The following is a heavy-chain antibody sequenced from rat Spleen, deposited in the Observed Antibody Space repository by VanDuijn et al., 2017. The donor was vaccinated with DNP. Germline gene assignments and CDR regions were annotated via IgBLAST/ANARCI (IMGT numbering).Heavy chain of an antibody. Sequence: EVQVVESGGGLVQSGRSLKVSCAASGFTFSDYNMAWVRQAPKKGLEWVATITYDGSRTYYRDSVKGRFTISRDNAKSTLYLQMDSLRSEDTATYYCTTFEGRNAWGQGTSVTVSS. CDR3: TTFEGRNA. CDR2: ITYDGSRT. D-gene: IGHD1-11*01. CDR1: GFTFSDYN. J-gene: IGHJ4*01. V-gene: IGHV5S10*01.